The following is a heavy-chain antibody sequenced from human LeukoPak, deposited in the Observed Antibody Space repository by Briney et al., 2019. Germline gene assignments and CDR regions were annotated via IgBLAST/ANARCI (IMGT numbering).Heavy chain of an antibody. CDR2: LYHSGST. D-gene: IGHD1-26*01. CDR3: ARELHSGSYYFDY. V-gene: IGHV4-38-2*02. J-gene: IGHJ4*02. Sequence: SETLSLTCSLSGYSISNAYYGAWIRQPPGKGLEWIGSLYHSGSTYYNPSLKSRVTTSVDTSKNRCSLKLTSVTAADTAVYYCARELHSGSYYFDYWGQGTLVTVSS. CDR1: GYSISNAYY.